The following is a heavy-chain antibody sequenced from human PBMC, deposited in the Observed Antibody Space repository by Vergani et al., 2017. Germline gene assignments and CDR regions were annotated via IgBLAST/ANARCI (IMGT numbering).Heavy chain of an antibody. J-gene: IGHJ5*02. V-gene: IGHV4-39*01. CDR1: GASIRSSNYY. D-gene: IGHD6-19*01. CDR2: IDYSGRT. Sequence: QLQLQESGPGLVKPSATLSLTCSVSGASIRSSNYYWGWIRQPPGKGLEWIASIDYSGRTYSNPSLKSRVTISVDTSKNQFSLKLSSVTAADTAVYFCARHSTVEWLVKLGWIDPGGQGILVTVSS. CDR3: ARHSTVEWLVKLGWIDP.